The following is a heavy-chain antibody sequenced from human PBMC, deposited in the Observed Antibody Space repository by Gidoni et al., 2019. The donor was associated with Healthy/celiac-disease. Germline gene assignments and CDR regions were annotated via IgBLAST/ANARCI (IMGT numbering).Heavy chain of an antibody. CDR2: ISGSGSST. J-gene: IGHJ6*02. V-gene: IGHV3-23*04. CDR1: GFSFRSYA. CDR3: AKDRHSYCSGGSCYGFDDGMDV. Sequence: EVQLVESGGGLVQPGGSLRLSCAPSGFSFRSYAMSWGRQGPGKGLEWVSAISGSGSSTYYADTVKGQFTISRDNTKNTLDLQMNSLRAEDTAVDYCAKDRHSYCSGGSCYGFDDGMDVWGQGTTVTVSS. D-gene: IGHD2-15*01.